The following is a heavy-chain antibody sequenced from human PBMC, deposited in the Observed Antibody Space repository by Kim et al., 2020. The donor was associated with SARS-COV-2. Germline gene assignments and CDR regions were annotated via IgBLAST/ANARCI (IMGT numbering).Heavy chain of an antibody. CDR3: ARQEADVVVPAAKTKGDWYFDL. Sequence: GESLKISCKGSGYSFTSYWIGWVRQMPGKGLEWMGIIYPGDSDTRYSPSFQGQVTISADKSISTAYLQWSSLKASDTAMYYCARQEADVVVPAAKTKGDWYFDLWGRGTLVTVSS. D-gene: IGHD2-2*01. J-gene: IGHJ2*01. V-gene: IGHV5-51*01. CDR1: GYSFTSYW. CDR2: IYPGDSDT.